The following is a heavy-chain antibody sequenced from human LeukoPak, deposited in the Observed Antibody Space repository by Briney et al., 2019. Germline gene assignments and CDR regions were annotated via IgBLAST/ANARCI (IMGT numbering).Heavy chain of an antibody. V-gene: IGHV3-21*01. CDR3: ARDGSTFSYYDISTGYFYY. J-gene: IGHJ4*02. D-gene: IGHD3-9*01. Sequence: GGSLRLSCAASGFTFSSYSMNWVRQAPGKGLEWVSSISSSSSYIYYADSVKGRFTISRDNAKNSLYLQMNSLRAEDTAVYYCARDGSTFSYYDISTGYFYYWGQGTLVTVSS. CDR2: ISSSSSYI. CDR1: GFTFSSYS.